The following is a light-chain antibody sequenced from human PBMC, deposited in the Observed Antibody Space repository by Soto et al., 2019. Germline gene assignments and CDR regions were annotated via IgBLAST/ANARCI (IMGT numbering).Light chain of an antibody. V-gene: IGKV1-39*01. Sequence: DIQMTQSPSSLSASVGDRFTITCRASQSISSYLNWYQQKPGKAPKLLIYAASSLQSGVPSRFSGSGSGTDFTLTISRLQPDDFATYFCHSRAFGQGTRLEIK. CDR2: AAS. CDR1: QSISSY. J-gene: IGKJ5*01. CDR3: HSRA.